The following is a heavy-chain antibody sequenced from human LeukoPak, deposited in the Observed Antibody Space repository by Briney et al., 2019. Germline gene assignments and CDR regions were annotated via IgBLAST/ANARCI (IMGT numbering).Heavy chain of an antibody. CDR1: GFTFSSYA. J-gene: IGHJ4*02. V-gene: IGHV3-23*01. D-gene: IGHD3-9*01. CDR2: ISGSGGST. Sequence: PGGSLRLSCAASGFTFSSYAMSWVRQAPGKGLEWVSAISGSGGSTYYADSVKGRFTISRDNSKNTLYLQMNSLRAEDTAVYYCAREGVLRYFDWLSYFDYWGQGTLVTVSS. CDR3: AREGVLRYFDWLSYFDY.